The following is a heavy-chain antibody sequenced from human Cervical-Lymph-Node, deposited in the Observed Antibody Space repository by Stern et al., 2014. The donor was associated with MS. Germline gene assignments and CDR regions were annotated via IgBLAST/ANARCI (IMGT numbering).Heavy chain of an antibody. V-gene: IGHV1-18*01. CDR1: GFAPTSAG. CDR3: ARHSIKGYNCFDT. Sequence: QDQLVQSGAELKKPGASVKVSCKASGFAPTSAGISWARQAPGQGLEWLGWISAYNVNTNYAQRFQDRVNMTTDTSTSTAYMELRSLRSDDTAVYYCARHSIKGYNCFDTWGQGTLVTVSS. J-gene: IGHJ5*02. D-gene: IGHD1-14*01. CDR2: ISAYNVNT.